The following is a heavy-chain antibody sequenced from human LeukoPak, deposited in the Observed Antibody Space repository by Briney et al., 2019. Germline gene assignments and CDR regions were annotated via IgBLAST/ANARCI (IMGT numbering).Heavy chain of an antibody. D-gene: IGHD1-1*01. J-gene: IGHJ6*04. CDR3: ARALAGTAELDV. CDR1: GYTFTSYD. V-gene: IGHV1-8*01. Sequence: ASVKVSCKASGYTFTSYDIHWARQATGQGLEWMGRMNPNNGNTGDAQKFQGRVTMTRDPSISTAYMELSSLRSEDTGVYFCARALAGTAELDVWGKGTTVTVSS. CDR2: MNPNNGNT.